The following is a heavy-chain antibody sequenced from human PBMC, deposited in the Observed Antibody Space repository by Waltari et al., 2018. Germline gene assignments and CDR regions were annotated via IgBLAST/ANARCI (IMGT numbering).Heavy chain of an antibody. J-gene: IGHJ6*02. D-gene: IGHD4-17*01. CDR1: GFTVRGNY. Sequence: EAHLVESGGGLVQPGGSLRLSCAASGFTVRGNYLGWVGHAPGKGWEEVSILSGGGTTYYADSVKGRFTISRHSSNNTLYLQMNNLRTEDTAVYYCARDFVTTTAMDVWGQGTTVTVSS. CDR2: LSGGGTT. CDR3: ARDFVTTTAMDV. V-gene: IGHV3-53*04.